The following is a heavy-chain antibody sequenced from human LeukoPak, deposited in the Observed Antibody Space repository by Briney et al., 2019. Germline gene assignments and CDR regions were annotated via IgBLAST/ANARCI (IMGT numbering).Heavy chain of an antibody. V-gene: IGHV4-39*01. CDR2: IYYSGST. Sequence: SETLSLTCTVSGGSISSSSYYWGWLRQPPGKGLEWIGSIYYSGSTYYNPSLKSRVTISADTTKNQFSLKLSSVTAADTAVYYCARPLNYDILTGYGYWGQGTLVTVSS. J-gene: IGHJ4*02. CDR3: ARPLNYDILTGYGY. D-gene: IGHD3-9*01. CDR1: GGSISSSSYY.